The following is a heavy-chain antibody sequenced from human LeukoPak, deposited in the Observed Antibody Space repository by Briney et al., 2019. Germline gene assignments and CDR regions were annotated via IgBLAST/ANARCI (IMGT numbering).Heavy chain of an antibody. V-gene: IGHV4-34*01. D-gene: IGHD6-6*01. CDR1: GGSFSGYY. CDR3: VRVWDEYSSSSGIDY. Sequence: PSGTLSLTCAVYGGSFSGYYWSWIRQPPGKGLEWIGEINHSGSTNYNPSLKSRVTISVDTSKNQFSLKLSSVTAADTAVYYCVRVWDEYSSSSGIDYWGQGTLVTVSS. CDR2: INHSGST. J-gene: IGHJ4*02.